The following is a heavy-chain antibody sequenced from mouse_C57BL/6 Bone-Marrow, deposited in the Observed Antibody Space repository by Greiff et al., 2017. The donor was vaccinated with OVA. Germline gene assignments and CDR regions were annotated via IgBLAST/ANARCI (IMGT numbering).Heavy chain of an antibody. CDR3: ASLPHYYGSSYEDYAMDY. CDR1: GYTFTSYW. J-gene: IGHJ4*01. D-gene: IGHD1-1*01. V-gene: IGHV1-55*01. CDR2: IYPGSGST. Sequence: QVQLQQPGAELVKPGASVKMSCKASGYTFTSYWITWVKQRPGQGLEWIGDIYPGSGSTNYNEKFKSKATLTVDTSSSTAYMQLSSLTSEDSAVYYCASLPHYYGSSYEDYAMDYWGQGTSVTVSS.